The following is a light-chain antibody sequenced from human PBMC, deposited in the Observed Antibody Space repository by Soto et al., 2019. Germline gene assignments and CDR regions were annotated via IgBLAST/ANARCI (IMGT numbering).Light chain of an antibody. Sequence: DIQMTQSPSSLSASIGDRVTITCRASQSISSYLNWYQQKPGIAPKLLIYAASSLQSGVPSRFSGGGSGTDFTLTISSLQPEDFATYYCQQSYSTWTFGQGTRVEIK. CDR2: AAS. CDR1: QSISSY. CDR3: QQSYSTWT. V-gene: IGKV1-39*01. J-gene: IGKJ1*01.